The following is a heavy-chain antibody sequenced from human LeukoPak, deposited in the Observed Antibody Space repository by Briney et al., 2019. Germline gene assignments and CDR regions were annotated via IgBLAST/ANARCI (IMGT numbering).Heavy chain of an antibody. J-gene: IGHJ3*02. CDR3: AGDPGIAAAGTLLGDAFDI. CDR2: IYYSGST. CDR1: GGSISSSSYY. V-gene: IGHV4-39*07. Sequence: SETLSLTCTVSGGSISSSSYYWGWIRQPPGKGLEWIGSIYYSGSTYYNPSLKSRVTISVDRSKNQFSLKLSSVTAADTAVYYCAGDPGIAAAGTLLGDAFDIWGQGTMVTVSS. D-gene: IGHD6-13*01.